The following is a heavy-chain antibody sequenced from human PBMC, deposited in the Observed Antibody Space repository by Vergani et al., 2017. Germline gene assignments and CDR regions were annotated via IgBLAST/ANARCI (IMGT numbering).Heavy chain of an antibody. CDR3: AREERSNTSPFVGD. V-gene: IGHV3-23*04. CDR2: ISGQGDRT. D-gene: IGHD2/OR15-2a*01. Sequence: VQLVESGGGLVKTGGSLRLSCVASGFTFSNSAMSWVRQTSGKGLEWVSAISGQGDRTYYADSVKGRFTISRDNSKNTVYLQMNSLKAEDRATYYCAREERSNTSPFVGDWGQGTLVTV. CDR1: GFTFSNSA. J-gene: IGHJ4*02.